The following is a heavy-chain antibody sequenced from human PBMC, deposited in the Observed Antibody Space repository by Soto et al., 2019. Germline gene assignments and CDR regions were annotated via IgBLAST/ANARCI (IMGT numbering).Heavy chain of an antibody. J-gene: IGHJ6*03. CDR3: ANLAKNYYHYMDV. D-gene: IGHD1-26*01. Sequence: QVQLVESGGGLVQPGGSLRLSCAASGFSLSDYYMSWIRQAPGKGLEWVSLISTSGSSTDYADSVKGRFTISRDNAKNSLSLQMNSLRAEDTAVYYCANLAKNYYHYMDVWGKGTTVTVSS. CDR1: GFSLSDYY. V-gene: IGHV3-11*01. CDR2: ISTSGSST.